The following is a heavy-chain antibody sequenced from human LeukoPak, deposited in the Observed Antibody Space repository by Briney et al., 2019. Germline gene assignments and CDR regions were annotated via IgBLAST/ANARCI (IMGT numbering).Heavy chain of an antibody. CDR1: GYTFTNYY. V-gene: IGHV1-46*01. CDR2: INPSGGRT. J-gene: IGHJ5*02. Sequence: ASVKVSCKASGYTFTNYYIHWVRQAPGQGLEWMGMINPSGGRTTYAKKLQGRVTMTTDTSTSTAYMELRSLRSDDTAVYYCARDLSMWEVRGITGFDPWGQGTLVTVSS. CDR3: ARDLSMWEVRGITGFDP. D-gene: IGHD1-26*01.